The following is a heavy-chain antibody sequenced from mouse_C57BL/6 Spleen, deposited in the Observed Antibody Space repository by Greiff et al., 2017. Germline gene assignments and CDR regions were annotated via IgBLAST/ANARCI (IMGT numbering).Heavy chain of an antibody. J-gene: IGHJ1*03. Sequence: VQLVESGAELARPGASVKMSCKASGYTFTSYTMHWVKQRPGQGLEWIGYINPSSGYTKYNQKFKDKATLTANKSSSTAYMQLSSLTSEDSAVYYCAREGQLGGTYWYFDVWGTGTTVTVSS. CDR3: AREGQLGGTYWYFDV. CDR2: INPSSGYT. CDR1: GYTFTSYT. V-gene: IGHV1-4*01. D-gene: IGHD1-1*01.